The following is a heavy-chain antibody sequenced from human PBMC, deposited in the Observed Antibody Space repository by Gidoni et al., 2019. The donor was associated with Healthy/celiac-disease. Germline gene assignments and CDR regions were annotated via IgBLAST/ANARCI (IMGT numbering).Heavy chain of an antibody. D-gene: IGHD6-19*01. CDR1: GFTVSTNY. J-gene: IGHJ6*03. CDR2: IYSGGST. V-gene: IGHV3-53*02. Sequence: EVQLVETVGGLIQPGGSLRLSCAASGFTVSTNYLSWVRRALGKGLEWVSVIYSGGSTYYADSVKGRFTISRDNSKNTLYLQMNSLRAEDTAVYYCVREMAVAVAGRASYYYYMDVWGKGTTVTVSS. CDR3: VREMAVAVAGRASYYYYMDV.